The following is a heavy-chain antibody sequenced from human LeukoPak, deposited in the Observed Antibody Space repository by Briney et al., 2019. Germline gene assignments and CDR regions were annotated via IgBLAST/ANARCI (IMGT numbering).Heavy chain of an antibody. CDR1: GYTFTSYG. CDR3: ARDSHSGSYYVSFDP. J-gene: IGHJ5*02. V-gene: IGHV1-18*01. CDR2: ISAYNGNT. Sequence: ASVKVSCKASGYTFTSYGISWVRQAPGQRLEWMGWISAYNGNTNYAQKLQGRVTMTTDTSTSTAYMELRSLRSDDTAVYYCARDSHSGSYYVSFDPWGQGTLVTVSS. D-gene: IGHD1-26*01.